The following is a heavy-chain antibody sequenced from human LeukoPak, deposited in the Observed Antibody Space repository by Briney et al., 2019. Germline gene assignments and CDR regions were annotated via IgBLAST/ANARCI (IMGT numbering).Heavy chain of an antibody. V-gene: IGHV3-30-3*01. CDR1: GFTFSSYA. D-gene: IGHD2-21*01. J-gene: IGHJ4*02. CDR3: ARPKDNRGGDYLGF. CDR2: MSSDGSNK. Sequence: GRSLRLSCAASGFTFSSYAMHWVRQAPGKGLEWVAVMSSDGSNKYYADSVKGRFTISRDNSKNTLYLQMNSLRAEDTAVYYCARPKDNRGGDYLGFWGQGTLVTVSS.